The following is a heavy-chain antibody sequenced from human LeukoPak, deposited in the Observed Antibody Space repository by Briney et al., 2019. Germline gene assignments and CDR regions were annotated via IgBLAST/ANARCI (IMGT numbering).Heavy chain of an antibody. CDR2: INHGGNT. CDR3: ARNQFDWLPSGSDP. Sequence: SETLSLTCAVYGGSFSGYYWSWIRQPPGKGLEWIGEINHGGNTVYNPSLKSRVTISVDTSKNQFSLTLSSVTAADTAVYYCARNQFDWLPSGSDPWGQGTLVTVSS. J-gene: IGHJ5*02. D-gene: IGHD3-9*01. CDR1: GGSFSGYY. V-gene: IGHV4-34*01.